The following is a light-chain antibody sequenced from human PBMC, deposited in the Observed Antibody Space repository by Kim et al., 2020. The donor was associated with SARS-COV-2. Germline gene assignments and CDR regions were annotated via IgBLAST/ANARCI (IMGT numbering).Light chain of an antibody. CDR3: SSYTSSTVV. CDR2: DVS. CDR1: SSDVGGYNY. J-gene: IGLJ2*01. V-gene: IGLV2-14*01. Sequence: QSALTQPASVSGSPGQSITISCTGTSSDVGGYNYVSWYQQHPGKAPKLMIYDVSKRHSGVSNRFSGSKSGNTASLTISGLQAEDEADYYCSSYTSSTVVFGGGTQLTVL.